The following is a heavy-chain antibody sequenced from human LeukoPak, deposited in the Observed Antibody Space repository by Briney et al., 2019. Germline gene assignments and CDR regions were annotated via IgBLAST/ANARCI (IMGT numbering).Heavy chain of an antibody. CDR2: ISSSGSYI. V-gene: IGHV3-21*01. Sequence: GGSLRLSCAASGFTFSTYSMNWVRQAPGKGLEWVSSISSSGSYIYYADSVKGRFTISRDNAKNSLYLQMNSLRAEDTAVYYCARDVTSIAARYFDYWGQGTLVTVSS. CDR1: GFTFSTYS. J-gene: IGHJ4*02. D-gene: IGHD6-6*01. CDR3: ARDVTSIAARYFDY.